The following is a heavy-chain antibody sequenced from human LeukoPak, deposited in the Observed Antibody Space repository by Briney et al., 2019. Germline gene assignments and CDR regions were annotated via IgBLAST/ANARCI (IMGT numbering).Heavy chain of an antibody. CDR1: GGTFSSYA. J-gene: IGHJ5*02. CDR2: IIPIFGTA. V-gene: IGHV1-69*13. D-gene: IGHD2-2*01. CDR3: ARSAPEGFWGPAVSLLSWFDP. Sequence: ASVKVSCKASGGTFSSYAISWVRQAPGQGLEWMGGIIPIFGTANYAQKFQGRATITADEPTSTAYMELSSLRSEDTAVYYCARSAPEGFWGPAVSLLSWFDPWGQGTLVTVSS.